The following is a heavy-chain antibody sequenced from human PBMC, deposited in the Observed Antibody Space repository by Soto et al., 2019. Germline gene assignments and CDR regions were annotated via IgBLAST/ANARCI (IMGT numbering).Heavy chain of an antibody. V-gene: IGHV1-69*13. CDR2: IIPIFGTA. J-gene: IGHJ6*02. Sequence: SVKVSCKASGGTFSSYAISWVRQAPGQGLEWMGGIIPIFGTANYAQKFQGRVTITADESTSTAYMELSSLRSEDTAVYYCALRGYSYARYYYYGMDVWGQGATVTVSS. D-gene: IGHD5-18*01. CDR3: ALRGYSYARYYYYGMDV. CDR1: GGTFSSYA.